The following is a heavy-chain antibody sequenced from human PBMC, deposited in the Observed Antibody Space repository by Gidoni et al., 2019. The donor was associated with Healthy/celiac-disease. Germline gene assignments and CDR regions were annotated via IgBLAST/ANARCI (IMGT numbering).Heavy chain of an antibody. CDR2: ISSSSSYI. Sequence: EVQLVESGGGLVKPGGSLRLSCAASGFTFSRYRMNWVRQAPGKGLEWVSSISSSSSYIYYADSVKGRFTISRDNAKNSLYLQMNSLRAEDTAVYYCARDGIVVVTAIPEYYFDYWGQGTLVTVSS. CDR1: GFTFSRYR. J-gene: IGHJ4*02. D-gene: IGHD2-21*02. CDR3: ARDGIVVVTAIPEYYFDY. V-gene: IGHV3-21*01.